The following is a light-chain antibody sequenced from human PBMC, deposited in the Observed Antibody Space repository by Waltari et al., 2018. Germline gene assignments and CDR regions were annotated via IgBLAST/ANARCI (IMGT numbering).Light chain of an antibody. CDR3: AAWDDSLTGRV. J-gene: IGLJ3*02. CDR2: SEN. V-gene: IGLV1-47*01. CDR1: SSNIGSYY. Sequence: QSVLTPPPSASGTPGQRVTSPCVGSSSNIGSYYVYWYQQHPGTAPKHLIPSENRRPSAVPARFSAATSCASASPATSGLRSDDEADYYCAAWDDSLTGRVFGGGTKLTVL.